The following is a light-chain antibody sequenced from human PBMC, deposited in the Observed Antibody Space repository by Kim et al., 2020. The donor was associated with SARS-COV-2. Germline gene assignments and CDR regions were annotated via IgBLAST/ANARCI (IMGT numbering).Light chain of an antibody. CDR3: SAWDSSLSAWV. V-gene: IGLV10-54*01. Sequence: QAGLTQPPSVSKGLRQTATLTCTGNSNNVGNQGAAWLQQHQGHPPKLLSYRNNNRPSGISERLSASRSGNTASLTITGLQPEDEADYYCSAWDSSLSAWVFGGGNQLTVL. J-gene: IGLJ3*02. CDR1: SNNVGNQG. CDR2: RNN.